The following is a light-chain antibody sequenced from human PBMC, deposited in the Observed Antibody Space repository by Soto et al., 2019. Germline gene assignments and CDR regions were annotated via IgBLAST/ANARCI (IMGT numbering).Light chain of an antibody. CDR2: GAS. Sequence: EIVLTQSPGTVSLSPGERATLSCRASQSVSSRNLAWYRQKPGQAPSLLIFGASNRATGIPDRFSGSGSGTDFTLTISRLEPEDCAVYSCLRYGDSPPEYTFGQGTKLEIK. J-gene: IGKJ2*01. V-gene: IGKV3-20*01. CDR1: QSVSSRN. CDR3: LRYGDSPPEYT.